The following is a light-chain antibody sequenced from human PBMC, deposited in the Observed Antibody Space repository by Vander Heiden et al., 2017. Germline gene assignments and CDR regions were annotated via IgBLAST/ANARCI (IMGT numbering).Light chain of an antibody. V-gene: IGKV4-1*01. CDR3: QQYYTFPST. J-gene: IGKJ2*01. Sequence: DIVMTQSPDSLAVSLGERATINCKSSQSVLYNSNNKNYLAWYQQRPEQPPNLLIYWASTRESGVPDRFSGSGSGTDFTLTISSLQAEDVAVYYCQQYYTFPSTFGQGTKLEIK. CDR1: QSVLYNSNNKNY. CDR2: WAS.